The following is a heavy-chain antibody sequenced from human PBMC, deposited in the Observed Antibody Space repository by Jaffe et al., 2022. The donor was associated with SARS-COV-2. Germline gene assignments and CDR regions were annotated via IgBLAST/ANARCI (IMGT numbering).Heavy chain of an antibody. J-gene: IGHJ4*02. CDR1: GFTFSSYG. Sequence: QVQLVESGGGVVQPGRSLRLSCAASGFTFSSYGMHWVRRAPGKGLEWVAAIFNDGSNEQYADSVKGRFAISRDNSKNTLYLQMNSLRAEDTAVYYCSNWMGTSNFDYWGQGTLVTVSS. CDR2: IFNDGSNE. CDR3: SNWMGTSNFDY. D-gene: IGHD1-1*01. V-gene: IGHV3-30*03.